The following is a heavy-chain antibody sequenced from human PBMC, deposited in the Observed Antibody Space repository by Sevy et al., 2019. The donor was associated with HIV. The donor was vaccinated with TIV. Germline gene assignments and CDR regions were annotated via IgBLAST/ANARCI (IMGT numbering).Heavy chain of an antibody. Sequence: GGSLRLSCVASGFTFSDYAVSWVRQAPGKGLEWVAATSARDSSTYHADSVRGRFTISRDNSKNTLYLQMNTLRAEDTAVYYCVGADRPNQGDFWGQGTLVTVSS. CDR2: TSARDSST. CDR3: VGADRPNQGDF. J-gene: IGHJ4*02. CDR1: GFTFSDYA. D-gene: IGHD6-6*01. V-gene: IGHV3-23*01.